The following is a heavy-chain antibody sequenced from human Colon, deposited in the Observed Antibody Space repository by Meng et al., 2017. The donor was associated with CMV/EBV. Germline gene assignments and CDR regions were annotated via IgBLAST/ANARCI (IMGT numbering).Heavy chain of an antibody. J-gene: IGHJ4*02. CDR2: IYYTGNT. CDR1: GGSINSYY. CDR3: ARGSGRPDC. V-gene: IGHV4-59*01. D-gene: IGHD6-19*01. Sequence: SETRSLTCSVAGGSINSYYWSWIRQPPGKGLEWIGYIYYTGNTNYNPSLKSRVTISVDASKNQVSLKVTSVTAADTAGYYCARGSGRPDCWGQGTLVTVSS.